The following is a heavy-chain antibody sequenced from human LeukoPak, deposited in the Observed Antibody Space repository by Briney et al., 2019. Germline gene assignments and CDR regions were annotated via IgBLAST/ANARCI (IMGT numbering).Heavy chain of an antibody. Sequence: GGSLRLSCAASGFTFRTYAMSWVRRAPGKGLEWVSTVTGSVGSSYYADSVKGRFTISGDNSKNTLFLQMNSLRAEDTAVYYCAKEGIAAPLYYFDYWGQGNLVTVSS. CDR1: GFTFRTYA. J-gene: IGHJ4*02. CDR2: VTGSVGSS. CDR3: AKEGIAAPLYYFDY. D-gene: IGHD6-13*01. V-gene: IGHV3-23*01.